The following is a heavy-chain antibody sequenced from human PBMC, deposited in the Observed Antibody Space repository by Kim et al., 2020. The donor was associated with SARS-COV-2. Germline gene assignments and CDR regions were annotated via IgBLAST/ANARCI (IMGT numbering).Heavy chain of an antibody. D-gene: IGHD5-12*01. CDR3: ARHSSGYGPGDY. V-gene: IGHV5-51*01. J-gene: IGHJ4*02. Sequence: RYSPSFQGQVTISADKSISTAYLQWSSLKASDTAMYYCARHSSGYGPGDYWGQGTLVTVSS.